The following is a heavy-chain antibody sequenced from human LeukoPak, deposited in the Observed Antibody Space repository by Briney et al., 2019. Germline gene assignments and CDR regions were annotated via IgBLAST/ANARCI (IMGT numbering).Heavy chain of an antibody. CDR3: AKIGDYGDYVGDAFDI. Sequence: GGSLRLSCAASGFTFSSYAMSWVRQAPGKGLEWVSAIRGSGGSTYYADSVKGRFTISRDNSKNTLYLQMNSLRAEDTAVYYCAKIGDYGDYVGDAFDIWGQGTMVTVSS. D-gene: IGHD4-17*01. V-gene: IGHV3-23*01. CDR2: IRGSGGST. J-gene: IGHJ3*02. CDR1: GFTFSSYA.